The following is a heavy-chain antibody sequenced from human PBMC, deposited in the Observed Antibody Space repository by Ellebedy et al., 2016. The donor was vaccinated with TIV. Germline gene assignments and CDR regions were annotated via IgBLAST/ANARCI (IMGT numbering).Heavy chain of an antibody. D-gene: IGHD6-13*01. J-gene: IGHJ5*02. Sequence: ASVKVSXXASGYTFTSYGISWVRQPPGQGLEWMGWISAYNGNTNYAQKFQGRVTMTTDTSTTTAYMEVRSLRSDDTAVYYCARGIAESGPLRFDPWGQGTLVTVSS. V-gene: IGHV1-18*04. CDR3: ARGIAESGPLRFDP. CDR2: ISAYNGNT. CDR1: GYTFTSYG.